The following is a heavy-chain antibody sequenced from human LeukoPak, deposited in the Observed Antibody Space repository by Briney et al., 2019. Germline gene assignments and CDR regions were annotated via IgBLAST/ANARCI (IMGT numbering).Heavy chain of an antibody. CDR1: TFTLSTYW. V-gene: IGHV3-7*04. D-gene: IGHD6-13*01. J-gene: IGHJ4*02. CDR2: IKQDGGEK. Sequence: PGRSLRLSCAASTFTLSTYWMSWVRQAPGKGLEWVANIKQDGGEKYYLDSVKGRFTVSRDNAKNSLYLQMNSLRAEDTAVYYCARLRAAQTYDYWGQGTLVTVSS. CDR3: ARLRAAQTYDY.